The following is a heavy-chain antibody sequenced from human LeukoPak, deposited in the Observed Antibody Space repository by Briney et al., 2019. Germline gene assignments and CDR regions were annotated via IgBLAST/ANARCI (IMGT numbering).Heavy chain of an antibody. J-gene: IGHJ4*02. D-gene: IGHD3-9*01. CDR1: GGSISSYY. CDR2: IYTTGST. CDR3: ARALEPDILTGYFMGYFDY. V-gene: IGHV4-4*07. Sequence: PSETLSLTCTVSGGSISSYYWSWIRQPAGKGLEWIGRIYTTGSTNYNPSLKSRVTMPIDTSKNQFSLKLSSVTAADTAVYYCARALEPDILTGYFMGYFDYWGQGTLVTVSS.